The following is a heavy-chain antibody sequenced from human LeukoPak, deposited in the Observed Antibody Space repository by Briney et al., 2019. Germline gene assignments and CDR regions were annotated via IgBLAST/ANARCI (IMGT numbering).Heavy chain of an antibody. V-gene: IGHV3-48*04. CDR2: ISSSGSTI. D-gene: IGHD6-13*01. CDR3: ARDVTFSAAGTGGIYFDY. J-gene: IGHJ4*02. CDR1: GFTFSSYW. Sequence: GGSLRLSCAASGFTFSSYWMSWVRQAPGKGLEWVSYISSSGSTIYYADSVKGRFTISRDNAKNSLYLQMNSLRAEDTAVYYCARDVTFSAAGTGGIYFDYWGQGTLVTVSS.